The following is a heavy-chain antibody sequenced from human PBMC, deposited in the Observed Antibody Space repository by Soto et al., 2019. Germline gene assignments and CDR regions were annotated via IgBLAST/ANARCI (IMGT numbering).Heavy chain of an antibody. CDR1: GGSISINSYY. V-gene: IGHV4-39*01. CDR3: ARHGATTYEPTWFDP. Sequence: SETRSLNCTVSGGSISINSYYLGWIRQPPGKGLEWIGSIYYSGSTYYNPSLKSRVTISVDTSKNQFSLKLSSVTAADTAVYYCARHGATTYEPTWFDPWGQGTLVTVSS. CDR2: IYYSGST. D-gene: IGHD5-12*01. J-gene: IGHJ5*02.